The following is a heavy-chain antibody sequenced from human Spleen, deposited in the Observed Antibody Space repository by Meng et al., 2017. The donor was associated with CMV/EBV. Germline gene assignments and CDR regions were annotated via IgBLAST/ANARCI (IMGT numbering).Heavy chain of an antibody. CDR1: GFTFSSYW. J-gene: IGHJ6*02. CDR2: ISWNTGSI. CDR3: TKSHGPGDTGSRYGMDV. Sequence: GGSLRLSCAASGFTFSSYWMHWVRQGPGKGLEWVSGISWNTGSIGYADSVKGRFTISRDNAKNSLYLQMNSLRTEDTALYYCTKSHGPGDTGSRYGMDVWGQGTTVTVSS. V-gene: IGHV3-9*01. D-gene: IGHD1-1*01.